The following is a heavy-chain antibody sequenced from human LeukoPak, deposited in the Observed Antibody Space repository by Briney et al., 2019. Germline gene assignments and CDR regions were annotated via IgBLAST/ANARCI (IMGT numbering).Heavy chain of an antibody. CDR2: ITSSGSST. Sequence: GGSRRLSCAASGSTFSSYAMSWVRKAQGKGLDWVSAITSSGSSTYYADSVKGRFTISRDNSKNTLYLQMNSLRAEDTAVYYCAKEKGFSSGWEHFDYWGQETLVTVSS. D-gene: IGHD6-19*01. V-gene: IGHV3-23*01. CDR1: GSTFSSYA. J-gene: IGHJ4*02. CDR3: AKEKGFSSGWEHFDY.